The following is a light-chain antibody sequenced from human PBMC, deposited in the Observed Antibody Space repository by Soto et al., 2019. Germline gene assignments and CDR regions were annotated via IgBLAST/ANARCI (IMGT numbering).Light chain of an antibody. CDR2: AAS. Sequence: DIQMTQSPSSLSASVGDRVTITCRASQSISSYLNWYQQKPGKAPKLLIYAASSLQSGVPSRFSGSGSGTDFTLTISSLQPEEFATYYCQQSYSTPVFGQGTKLVIK. CDR1: QSISSY. V-gene: IGKV1-39*01. J-gene: IGKJ2*01. CDR3: QQSYSTPV.